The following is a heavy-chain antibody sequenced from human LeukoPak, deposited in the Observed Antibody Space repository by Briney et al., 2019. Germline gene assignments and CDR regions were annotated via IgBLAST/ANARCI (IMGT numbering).Heavy chain of an antibody. CDR2: ISYDGSNK. D-gene: IGHD5-18*01. J-gene: IGHJ3*02. V-gene: IGHV3-30-3*01. CDR3: AMGGYSYGYGSHDDAFDI. Sequence: GGSLRLSCAASGFTFSSYAMHWVRQAPGKGLEWVAVISYDGSNKYYADSVKGRFTISRDNSKNTLYLQMNSLRAEDTAVYYCAMGGYSYGYGSHDDAFDIWGQGTMVTVSS. CDR1: GFTFSSYA.